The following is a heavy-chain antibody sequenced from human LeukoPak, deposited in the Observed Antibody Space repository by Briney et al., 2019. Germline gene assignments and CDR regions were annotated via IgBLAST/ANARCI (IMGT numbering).Heavy chain of an antibody. D-gene: IGHD3-10*01. CDR2: IESKTDGGTT. J-gene: IGHJ4*02. V-gene: IGHV3-15*04. CDR3: TTYGSGRKFDY. CDR1: GFSFSDAW. Sequence: GGSHRLSCAVSGFSFSDAWMSWVRQTPGKGLEWVGRIESKTDGGTTDYAALVKGRFTIPRDDSTNTLYLQMNSLKSEDTAVYYCTTYGSGRKFDYWGQGILVTVSS.